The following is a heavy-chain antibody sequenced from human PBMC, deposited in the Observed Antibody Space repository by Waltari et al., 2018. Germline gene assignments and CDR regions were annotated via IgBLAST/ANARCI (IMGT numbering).Heavy chain of an antibody. Sequence: QVQLVQSGAEVKKPGSSVKVSSKASGGTFSSYAISWVRQAPGQGLEWMGGIIPIFGTANYAQKFQGRVTITADESTSTAYMELSSLRSEDTAVYYCAVNRFWSGYDTPNDYWGQGTLVTVSS. CDR2: IIPIFGTA. V-gene: IGHV1-69*12. J-gene: IGHJ4*02. CDR3: AVNRFWSGYDTPNDY. D-gene: IGHD3-3*01. CDR1: GGTFSSYA.